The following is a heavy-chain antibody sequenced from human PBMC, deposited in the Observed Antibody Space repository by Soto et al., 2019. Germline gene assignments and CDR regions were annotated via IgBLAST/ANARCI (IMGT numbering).Heavy chain of an antibody. CDR2: INPNSGGT. CDR3: AITLDDSSGYRFDY. V-gene: IGHV1-2*04. Sequence: GASVKVSCKASGYTFTGYYMHWVRQAPGQGLEWMGWINPNSGGTNYVQKFQGWVTMTRDTSISTAYMELSRLRSDDTAVYYCAITLDDSSGYRFDYWGQGTLVTVSS. CDR1: GYTFTGYY. J-gene: IGHJ4*02. D-gene: IGHD3-22*01.